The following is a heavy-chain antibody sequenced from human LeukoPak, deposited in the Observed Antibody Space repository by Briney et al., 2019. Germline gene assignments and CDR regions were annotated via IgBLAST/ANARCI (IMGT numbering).Heavy chain of an antibody. CDR1: GGSFRGYY. CDR3: ARINPVNYYYMDV. CDR2: INHSGST. J-gene: IGHJ6*03. D-gene: IGHD3-16*02. V-gene: IGHV4-34*01. Sequence: SETLSLTCAVYGGSFRGYYWSWIRQPPGKGLEWIGEINHSGSTNYNPSLKSRVTISVDTSKNQFSLKLSSVTAADTAVYYCARINPVNYYYMDVWGKGTTVTVS.